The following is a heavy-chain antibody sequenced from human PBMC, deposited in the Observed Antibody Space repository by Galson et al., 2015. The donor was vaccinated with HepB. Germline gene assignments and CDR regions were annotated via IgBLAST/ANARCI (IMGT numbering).Heavy chain of an antibody. J-gene: IGHJ3*02. V-gene: IGHV3-73*01. CDR1: GFTFSGPA. D-gene: IGHD3-16*01. CDR2: IRSKANSYAT. CDR3: TRAYDYIWGSPDDAFDI. Sequence: SLRLSCAASGFTFSGPAMHWVRQASGKGLEWAGRIRSKANSYATAYAASVKGRFTISRDDSKNTAYLQMNSLKTEDTAVYYCTRAYDYIWGSPDDAFDIWGQGTMVTVSS.